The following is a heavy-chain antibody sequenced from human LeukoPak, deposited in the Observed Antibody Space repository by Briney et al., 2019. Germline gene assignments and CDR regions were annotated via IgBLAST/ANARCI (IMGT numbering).Heavy chain of an antibody. J-gene: IGHJ5*02. CDR2: IFTSGST. CDR3: ARMVWDSGYLSNWFDP. Sequence: SETLSLTCTVSGGSISAYFWSWIRQPAGKGLEWIGRIFTSGSTNYNPSLKSRVTMSVDTSKNQFSLRLTSVTAADTAVYYCARMVWDSGYLSNWFDPWGQGTLVTVSS. V-gene: IGHV4-4*07. D-gene: IGHD3-22*01. CDR1: GGSISAYF.